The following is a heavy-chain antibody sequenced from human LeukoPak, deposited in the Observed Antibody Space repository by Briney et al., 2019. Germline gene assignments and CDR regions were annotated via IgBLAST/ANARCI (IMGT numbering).Heavy chain of an antibody. CDR3: ARVGYYDYVWGSYRRRNWFDP. V-gene: IGHV4-30-2*01. Sequence: SQTLSLTCAVSGVSLSIGGYSWRWIPQPPGKGLEWIGYIYHSGSTYYNPALKSRVTISVDTSKNQFSLKLSSVTAADPAVYYCARVGYYDYVWGSYRRRNWFDPWGQGTLVTVSS. CDR1: GVSLSIGGYS. CDR2: IYHSGST. J-gene: IGHJ5*02. D-gene: IGHD3-16*02.